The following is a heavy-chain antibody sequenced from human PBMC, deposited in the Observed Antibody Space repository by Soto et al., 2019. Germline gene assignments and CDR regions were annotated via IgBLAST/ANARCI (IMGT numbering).Heavy chain of an antibody. J-gene: IGHJ5*01. V-gene: IGHV4-30-4*01. CDR2: IYKSTTT. D-gene: IGHD2-15*01. CDR3: SRGRYCLTGRCFPNWFDS. CDR1: GDSISTVAYF. Sequence: KPSETLSLTCSVSGDSISTVAYFWAWIRQPPGQALEYIGYIYKSTTTYYNPSFESRVAISLDTSKSQFSLAVTSVTAADTAVYFCSRGRYCLTGRCFPNWFDSWGQGTLVTVSS.